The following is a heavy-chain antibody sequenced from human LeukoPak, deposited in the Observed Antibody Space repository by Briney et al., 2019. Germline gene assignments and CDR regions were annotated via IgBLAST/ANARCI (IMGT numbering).Heavy chain of an antibody. CDR2: IGTSNTI. V-gene: IGHV3-48*03. CDR3: TREKEYCSSSRCYEEFDY. J-gene: IGHJ4*02. Sequence: PGGSLRLSCEASGFTFSSYEMIWVRQAPGKGLEWVSYIGTSNTIYYADSVKGRFTISRDNAKNSLYLQMNSLRAEDTAVYYCTREKEYCSSSRCYEEFDYGGQGTLVTVSS. D-gene: IGHD2-2*01. CDR1: GFTFSSYE.